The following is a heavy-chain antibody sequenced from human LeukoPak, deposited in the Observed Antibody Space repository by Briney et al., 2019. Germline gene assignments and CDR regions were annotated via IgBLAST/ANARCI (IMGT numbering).Heavy chain of an antibody. Sequence: PGGSLRLSCAASGFTFSSYEMNWVRQAPGKGLEWVSYISSSGSTIYYADSVKGRFTISRDNSKNTLYLQMNSLRAEDTAVYYCAHPSGYDSSGYLDYWGQGTLVTVSS. J-gene: IGHJ4*02. V-gene: IGHV3-48*03. CDR2: ISSSGSTI. CDR1: GFTFSSYE. CDR3: AHPSGYDSSGYLDY. D-gene: IGHD3-22*01.